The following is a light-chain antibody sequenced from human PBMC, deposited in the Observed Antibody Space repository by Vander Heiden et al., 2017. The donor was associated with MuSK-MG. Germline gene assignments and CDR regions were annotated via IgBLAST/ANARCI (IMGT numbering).Light chain of an antibody. CDR2: AAT. Sequence: DLQLRPSPTYLSASVGDRVTITCRASPRISGYLNWYQQKPGRAPRLLVYAATYLQSGVPSRFSGSGTETDFTLTISSLQPEDFATYYCQQSYSAPRTFGPGTRVDIK. V-gene: IGKV1-39*01. CDR1: PRISGY. CDR3: QQSYSAPRT. J-gene: IGKJ3*01.